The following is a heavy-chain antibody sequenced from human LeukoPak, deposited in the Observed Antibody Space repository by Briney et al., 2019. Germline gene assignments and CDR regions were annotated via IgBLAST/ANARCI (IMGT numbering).Heavy chain of an antibody. V-gene: IGHV1-69*01. Sequence: LEASVTVSCKASGGTFSSYAISWVRQAPGQGLEWMGGIIPIFGTANYAQKLQGRVTITADESTSTSHMELSSLRSDDTAVYYCARVRELDAYYYYYAMDVWGQGTTVTVSS. J-gene: IGHJ6*02. D-gene: IGHD5-24*01. CDR3: ARVRELDAYYYYYAMDV. CDR1: GGTFSSYA. CDR2: IIPIFGTA.